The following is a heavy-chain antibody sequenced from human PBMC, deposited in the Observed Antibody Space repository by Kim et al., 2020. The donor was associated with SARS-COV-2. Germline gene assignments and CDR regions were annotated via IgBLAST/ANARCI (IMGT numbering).Heavy chain of an antibody. CDR2: ATST. V-gene: IGHV3-74*01. CDR3: ARGDSGP. J-gene: IGHJ5*02. Sequence: ATSTFSADSVKGRFTISRDNAKKTLYLQMNSLSAGDTAVYYCARGDSGPWGQGTLVTVSS. D-gene: IGHD1-26*01.